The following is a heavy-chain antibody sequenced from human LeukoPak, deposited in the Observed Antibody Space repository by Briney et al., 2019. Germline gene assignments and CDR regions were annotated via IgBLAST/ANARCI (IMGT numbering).Heavy chain of an antibody. D-gene: IGHD1-26*01. CDR2: ISWNSNSI. CDR3: AKGGVSAPH. Sequence: GGSLRLSCAASGFTFNDYAMHWVRQAPGKGLEWVSSISWNSNSILYADSVKGRFTISRDNAKNSLNLQMNSLRPEDTAFYHCAKGGVSAPHWGQGTLVTVSS. J-gene: IGHJ4*02. CDR1: GFTFNDYA. V-gene: IGHV3-9*01.